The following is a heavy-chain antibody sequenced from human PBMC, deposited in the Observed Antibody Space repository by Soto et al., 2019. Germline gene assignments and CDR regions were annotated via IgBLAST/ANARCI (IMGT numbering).Heavy chain of an antibody. CDR3: NNWFDP. CDR2: INSDGSST. V-gene: IGHV3-74*01. CDR1: GFTFSTYW. Sequence: EVQLVESGGGLVQPGGSLRLSCAASGFTFSTYWMHWSPHAQGKRLVWVSRINSDGSSTYYPASVKSRFTTSRDNATNTLYLQMNSLRAEDTAVYYCNNWFDPWGQGTLVTVSS. J-gene: IGHJ5*02.